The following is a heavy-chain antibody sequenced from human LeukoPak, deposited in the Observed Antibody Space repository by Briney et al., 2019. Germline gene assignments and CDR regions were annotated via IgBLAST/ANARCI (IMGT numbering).Heavy chain of an antibody. D-gene: IGHD1-26*01. CDR1: GGSISSGSYY. Sequence: SETLSLTCTVSGGSISSGSYYWSWIRQPAGKGLEGIGRIYTSGSTNYNPSLKSRVTISVDTSKNQFSLKLSSVTAADTAVYYCARAVSGSYFDYWGQGTLVTASS. CDR3: ARAVSGSYFDY. V-gene: IGHV4-61*02. J-gene: IGHJ4*02. CDR2: IYTSGST.